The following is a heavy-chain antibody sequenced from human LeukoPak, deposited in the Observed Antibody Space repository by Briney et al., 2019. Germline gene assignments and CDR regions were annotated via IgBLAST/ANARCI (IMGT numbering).Heavy chain of an antibody. V-gene: IGHV1-2*02. CDR1: GYTFTGYY. CDR3: AIGYDSSGYEPPFDY. J-gene: IGHJ4*02. CDR2: INPNSGGT. Sequence: ASVKVSCKASGYTFTGYYMHWGREAPGEGLEWVGWINPNSGGTNYAQKFQGRVTITSDTSISTAYMELSRLRSDDTAVYYCAIGYDSSGYEPPFDYWGQGTLVTVSS. D-gene: IGHD3-22*01.